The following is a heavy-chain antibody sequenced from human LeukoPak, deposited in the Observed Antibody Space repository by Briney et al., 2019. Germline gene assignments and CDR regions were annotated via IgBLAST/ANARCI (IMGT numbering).Heavy chain of an antibody. CDR1: GYTLTELS. V-gene: IGHV1-24*01. CDR2: FDPEDGET. Sequence: ASVKVSCKVSGYTLTELSMHWVRQAPGKGLEWMGGFDPEDGETIYAQKFQDRVTMTEDTSTDTAYMELSSLRSEDTAVYYCATAREYYDFWSGYYTSSYGMDVWGQGTTVTVSS. J-gene: IGHJ6*02. CDR3: ATAREYYDFWSGYYTSSYGMDV. D-gene: IGHD3-3*01.